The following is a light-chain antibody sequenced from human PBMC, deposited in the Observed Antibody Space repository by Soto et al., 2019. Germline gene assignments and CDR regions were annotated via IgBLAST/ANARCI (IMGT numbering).Light chain of an antibody. CDR2: RNN. Sequence: QSVLTQPPSASGTPGQRVTISCSGSSSNIGSNYVYWYQQLPGTAPKLLIYRNNQPPSGVPDRFSGSKSVTSASLAISGLRSEDEADYYCAAWDDSLSGVVFGGGTKLTVL. CDR3: AAWDDSLSGVV. CDR1: SSNIGSNY. V-gene: IGLV1-47*01. J-gene: IGLJ2*01.